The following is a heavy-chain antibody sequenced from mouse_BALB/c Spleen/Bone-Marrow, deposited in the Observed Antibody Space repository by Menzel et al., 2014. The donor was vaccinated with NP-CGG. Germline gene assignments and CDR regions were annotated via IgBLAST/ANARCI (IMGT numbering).Heavy chain of an antibody. CDR3: ASLITVHWYFDV. CDR1: GFTFSSYA. Sequence: EVQLQQSGGGLLKPGGSLKLSCAASGFTFSSYAMSWVRQTPEKRLEWVASISSRGSTYYPDSVKGRFTISRDNARNILYLQMSSLRSEDTAMYYCASLITVHWYFDVWGAGTTVTVSS. V-gene: IGHV5-6-5*01. J-gene: IGHJ1*01. CDR2: ISSRGST. D-gene: IGHD1-1*01.